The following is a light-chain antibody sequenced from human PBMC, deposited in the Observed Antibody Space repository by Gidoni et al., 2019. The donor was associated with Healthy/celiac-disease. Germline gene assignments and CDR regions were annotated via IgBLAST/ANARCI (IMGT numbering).Light chain of an antibody. CDR3: QQYGSSPPIFT. J-gene: IGKJ3*01. Sequence: ILLTQSPGTLSLSPGERATLSCRASQSVSRSYLAWYQQKPGQAPRLLIYGASSRATGIPDRFSGSGSGTDFTLTISRLEPEDVAVYYCQQYGSSPPIFTFXPXTKVDIK. CDR2: GAS. V-gene: IGKV3-20*01. CDR1: QSVSRSY.